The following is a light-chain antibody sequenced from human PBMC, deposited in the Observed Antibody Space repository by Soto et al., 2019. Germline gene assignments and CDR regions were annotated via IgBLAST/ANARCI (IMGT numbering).Light chain of an antibody. Sequence: DIQMTQYPSSLSASVGDRVTITCLASQSINTYLSLYQHKPGKAPKLLINVASTLQGGVPSRFSASWSGTEFTLALSSLQPEDSATYYCQQSFSTPQTFRGGTRVEIK. CDR2: VAS. CDR3: QQSFSTPQT. CDR1: QSINTY. V-gene: IGKV1-39*01. J-gene: IGKJ4*01.